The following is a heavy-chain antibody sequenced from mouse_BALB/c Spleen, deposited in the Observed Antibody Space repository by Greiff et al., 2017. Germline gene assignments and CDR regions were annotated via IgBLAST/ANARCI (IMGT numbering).Heavy chain of an antibody. CDR2: INPSSGYT. D-gene: IGHD1-1*01. Sequence: QVQLKESGAELARPGASVKMSCKASGYTFTSYTMHWVKQRPGQGLEWIGYINPSSGYTNYNQKFKDKATLTADKSSSTAYMQLSSLTSEDSAVYYCARSTVEPYYFDYWGQGTTLTVSS. V-gene: IGHV1-4*01. CDR3: ARSTVEPYYFDY. J-gene: IGHJ2*01. CDR1: GYTFTSYT.